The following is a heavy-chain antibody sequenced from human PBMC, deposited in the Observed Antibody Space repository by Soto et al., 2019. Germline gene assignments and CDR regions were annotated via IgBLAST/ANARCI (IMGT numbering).Heavy chain of an antibody. J-gene: IGHJ3*02. CDR3: TRAITMIVVVITHPDAFDI. D-gene: IGHD3-22*01. CDR2: IRSKAYGGTT. Sequence: SLAPSRTSSGFTFCDYSMGWVRQAPGKGLGWGGFIRSKAYGGTTEYAACVKGRFTISRDDSKSIAYLQMNSLKTADTAVYYCTRAITMIVVVITHPDAFDIWGQGTMVTVSS. V-gene: IGHV3-49*04. CDR1: GFTFCDYS.